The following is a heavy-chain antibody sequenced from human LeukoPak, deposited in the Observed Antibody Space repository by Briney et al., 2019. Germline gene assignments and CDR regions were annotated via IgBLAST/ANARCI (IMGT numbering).Heavy chain of an antibody. Sequence: PSETLSLTCTVSGGSISSSSYYWGWIRQPPGKGLEWIGSIYYSGSTYYNPSLKSRVTISVDTSKNQFSLKLSSVTAADTAVYYCAKDIMVSFETSRYFDLWGRGTLVTVSS. CDR1: GGSISSSSYY. CDR3: AKDIMVSFETSRYFDL. J-gene: IGHJ2*01. CDR2: IYYSGST. D-gene: IGHD3-10*01. V-gene: IGHV4-39*07.